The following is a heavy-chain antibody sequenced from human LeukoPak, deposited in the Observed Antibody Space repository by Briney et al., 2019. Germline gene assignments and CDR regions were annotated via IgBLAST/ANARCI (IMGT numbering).Heavy chain of an antibody. CDR3: ARNVGGLRGFEY. CDR2: VSYSGST. V-gene: IGHV4-59*01. CDR1: GGSFSGYY. D-gene: IGHD3-10*01. J-gene: IGHJ4*02. Sequence: KASETLSLTCAVYGGSFSGYYWSWIRQPPGKGLEWIGYVSYSGSTNYNPSLKSRVTISVDTSTNQFSLKLSSVTAADTAVYYCARNVGGLRGFEYWGQGTLVTVSS.